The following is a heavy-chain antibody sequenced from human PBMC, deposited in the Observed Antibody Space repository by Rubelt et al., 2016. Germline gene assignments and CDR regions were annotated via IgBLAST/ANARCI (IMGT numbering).Heavy chain of an antibody. CDR2: IYPGDSDT. CDR1: GYSFTSYW. J-gene: IGHJ4*02. D-gene: IGHD5-24*01. Sequence: VRMTGESLKISCKGSGYSFTSYWIGWVRQMPGKGLEWMGIIYPGDSDTRYSPSFQGQATISADKSISTAYLQWSSLKASDTAMYYCARQDEMATILDYWGQGTLVTVSS. V-gene: IGHV5-51*01. CDR3: ARQDEMATILDY.